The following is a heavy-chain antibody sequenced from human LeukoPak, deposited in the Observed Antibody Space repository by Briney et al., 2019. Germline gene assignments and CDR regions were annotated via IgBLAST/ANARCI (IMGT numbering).Heavy chain of an antibody. CDR1: GFTFSSYG. Sequence: GGSLRLSCAASGFTFSSYGMHWVRQAPGKGLEWVAFIRYDGSNKYYADSVKGRFTISRDNSKNTLYLQMNSLRAEDTAVYYCAKDEGTAMGHYYYYYMDVWGKGTTVTVSS. CDR3: AKDEGTAMGHYYYYYMDV. J-gene: IGHJ6*03. V-gene: IGHV3-30*02. CDR2: IRYDGSNK. D-gene: IGHD5-18*01.